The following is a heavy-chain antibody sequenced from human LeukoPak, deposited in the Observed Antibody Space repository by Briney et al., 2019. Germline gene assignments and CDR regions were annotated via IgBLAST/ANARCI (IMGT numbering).Heavy chain of an antibody. Sequence: PSETLSLTCTVSGGSISSYYWSWIRQPPGKGLEWIGYIYYSGSTNYNPSLKSRVTISVDTSKNQFSLKLSSVTAADTAVYYCARLQRGYSSVGAFDIWGQGTMVTVSS. D-gene: IGHD5-18*01. J-gene: IGHJ3*02. V-gene: IGHV4-59*08. CDR2: IYYSGST. CDR1: GGSISSYY. CDR3: ARLQRGYSSVGAFDI.